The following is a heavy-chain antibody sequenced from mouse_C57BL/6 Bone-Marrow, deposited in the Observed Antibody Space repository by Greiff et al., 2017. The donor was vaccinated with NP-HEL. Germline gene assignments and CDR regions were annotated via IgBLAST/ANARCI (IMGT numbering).Heavy chain of an antibody. J-gene: IGHJ4*01. CDR1: GYTFTSYG. CDR3: ARRTIYYAMDY. Sequence: QVQLQQSGAELARPGASVKLSCKASGYTFTSYGISWVKQRTGQGLEWIGEIYPRSGNTYYNEKFKGKATLTAGKSSSTAYMELRSLTSEDSAVYFCARRTIYYAMDYWGQGTSVTVSS. V-gene: IGHV1-81*01. CDR2: IYPRSGNT.